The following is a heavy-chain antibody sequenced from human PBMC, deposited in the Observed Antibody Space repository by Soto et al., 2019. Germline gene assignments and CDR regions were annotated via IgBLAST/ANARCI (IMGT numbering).Heavy chain of an antibody. Sequence: EVQLVESGGGLVQPGGSLRLSCAASGFTFSSYSMNWVRQAPGKGLEWVSYISSSSSTIYYADSVKGRFTISRDNAKNSLYLQMNSLRDEDTAVYYCARPEYSSSSYGMDVWGQGTTVTFSS. D-gene: IGHD6-6*01. CDR3: ARPEYSSSSYGMDV. CDR1: GFTFSSYS. V-gene: IGHV3-48*02. J-gene: IGHJ6*02. CDR2: ISSSSSTI.